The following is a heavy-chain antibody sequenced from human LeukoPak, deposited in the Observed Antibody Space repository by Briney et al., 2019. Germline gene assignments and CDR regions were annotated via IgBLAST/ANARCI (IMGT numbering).Heavy chain of an antibody. CDR2: ITTSTGKP. CDR1: GYTFTNFA. Sequence: ASVKVSCEASGYTFTNFAINWVRQAPGQGLEWMGWITTSTGKPTYAQGFTGRFVFSLDTSVSTTYLHINSLKAEDTAMYYCARDASMINFNYWGQGSLVTVSS. D-gene: IGHD3-16*01. CDR3: ARDASMINFNY. J-gene: IGHJ4*02. V-gene: IGHV7-4-1*02.